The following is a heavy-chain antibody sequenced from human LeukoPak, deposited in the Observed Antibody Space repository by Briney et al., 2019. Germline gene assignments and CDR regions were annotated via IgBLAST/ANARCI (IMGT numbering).Heavy chain of an antibody. J-gene: IGHJ3*02. CDR1: GYTFTNYG. D-gene: IGHD6-13*01. CDR3: ARIAAAGTGAFDI. CDR2: ISTYNGNT. V-gene: IGHV1-18*01. Sequence: ASVKVSCKASGYTFTNYGITWVRQAPGQGLEWMGWISTYNGNTNYAQKLQGRVTMTTDTSTSTAYMELRSLRSDDTAVYYCARIAAAGTGAFDIWGQGTMVTVSS.